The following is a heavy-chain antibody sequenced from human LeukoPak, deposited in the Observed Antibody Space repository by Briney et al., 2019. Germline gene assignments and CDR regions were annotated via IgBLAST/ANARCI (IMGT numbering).Heavy chain of an antibody. CDR2: ISSNGGST. J-gene: IGHJ3*02. D-gene: IGHD6-6*01. Sequence: GGSLRLSCAASGFAFSSYAMHWVRQAPGKGLEYVSAISSNGGSTYYANSVKGRFTISRDNSKNTLYLQMGSLRAEDTAVYYCARVASYAFDIWGQGTMVTVSS. CDR1: GFAFSSYA. CDR3: ARVASYAFDI. V-gene: IGHV3-64*01.